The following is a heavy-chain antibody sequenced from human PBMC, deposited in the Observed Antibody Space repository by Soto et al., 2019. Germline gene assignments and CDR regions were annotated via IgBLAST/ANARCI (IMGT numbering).Heavy chain of an antibody. CDR2: IYYSGST. Sequence: QVQLQESGPGLVKPSQTLSLTCTVSGGSISSGGYYWSWIRQHPGKGLEWIGYIYYSGSTYYNPYLKSRVTISVDTSKNQFSLKLSSVTAADTAVYYCARDALPDYGDYGRDAFDIWGQGTMVTVSS. J-gene: IGHJ3*02. CDR3: ARDALPDYGDYGRDAFDI. D-gene: IGHD4-17*01. CDR1: GGSISSGGYY. V-gene: IGHV4-31*03.